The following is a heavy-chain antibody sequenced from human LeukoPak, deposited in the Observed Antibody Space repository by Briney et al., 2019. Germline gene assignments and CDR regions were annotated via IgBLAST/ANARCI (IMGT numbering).Heavy chain of an antibody. CDR3: ASLYCSGGSCYQYFSYYYMDV. CDR1: GGSISSSSYY. V-gene: IGHV4-39*01. J-gene: IGHJ6*03. CDR2: IYYSGST. D-gene: IGHD2-15*01. Sequence: SETLSLTCTVSGGSISSSSYYWGWIRQPPGKGLEWIGSIYYSGSTYYNPSLKSRVTISVDTSKNQFSLKLSSVTAADTAVYYCASLYCSGGSCYQYFSYYYMDVWGKGTTVTVSS.